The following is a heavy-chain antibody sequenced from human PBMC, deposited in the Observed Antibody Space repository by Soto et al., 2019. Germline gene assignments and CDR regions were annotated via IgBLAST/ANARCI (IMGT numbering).Heavy chain of an antibody. Sequence: QVQLVQSGAEVKKPGSSVKVSCKASGGTFSSYAISWVRQAPGQGLEWMGGIIPIFGTANYAQKFQGRVTITADKSTRTAYMELSSRRSEDTAVYCCARVLTPTNAFDLWGQGTMVTVSS. CDR3: ARVLTPTNAFDL. J-gene: IGHJ3*01. CDR2: IIPIFGTA. V-gene: IGHV1-69*06. CDR1: GGTFSSYA.